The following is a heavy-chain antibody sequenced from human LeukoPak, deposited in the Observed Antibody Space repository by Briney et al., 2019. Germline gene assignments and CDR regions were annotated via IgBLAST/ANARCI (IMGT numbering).Heavy chain of an antibody. J-gene: IGHJ4*02. CDR2: ISSSSSTI. CDR3: ARDSGSYSFDY. CDR1: GFTFSSYS. D-gene: IGHD1-26*01. V-gene: IGHV3-48*01. Sequence: RGSLRLSCAASGFTFSSYSMNWVRQAPGKGLEWVSYISSSSSTIYYADSVKGRFTISRDNAKNSLYLQMNSLRAEDTAVYYCARDSGSYSFDYWGQGTLVTVSS.